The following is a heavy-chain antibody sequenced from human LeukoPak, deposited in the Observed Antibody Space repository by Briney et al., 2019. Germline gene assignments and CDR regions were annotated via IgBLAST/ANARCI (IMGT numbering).Heavy chain of an antibody. CDR2: ITASGGST. V-gene: IGHV3-23*01. Sequence: PGGSLRLSCAASGFTFSSCAMSWVRQAPGKGLEWVSAITASGGSTYYADSVKGRFTISRDNSKDTLYLQMNSLRAEDTAVYYCARGPSTWDYWGQGTLVTVSS. J-gene: IGHJ4*02. CDR3: ARGPSTWDY. CDR1: GFTFSSCA. D-gene: IGHD6-13*01.